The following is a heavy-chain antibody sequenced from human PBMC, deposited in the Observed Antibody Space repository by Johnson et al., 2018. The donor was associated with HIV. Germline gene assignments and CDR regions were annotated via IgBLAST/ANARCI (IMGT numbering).Heavy chain of an antibody. CDR2: VSYDGSKK. CDR1: GFTFSSYG. Sequence: QMQLVESGGGLVQPGRSLRLSCAASGFTFSSYGMHWVRQAPGKGLEWVAIVSYDGSKKYYPDSVKGRFTISRDNSKNTLYLQMDSLRAEDTAVYYCAKIRTSGTGDAFDIWGQGTMVTVSS. J-gene: IGHJ3*02. V-gene: IGHV3-30*18. CDR3: AKIRTSGTGDAFDI. D-gene: IGHD1-14*01.